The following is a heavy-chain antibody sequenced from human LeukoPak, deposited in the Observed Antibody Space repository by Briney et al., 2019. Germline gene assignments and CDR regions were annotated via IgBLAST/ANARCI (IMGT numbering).Heavy chain of an antibody. D-gene: IGHD3-10*01. Sequence: GGSLRLSCAASGFTFSSYWMSWVRQVPGKGLEWVANIRHDGSEKYFVDSVKGRFTISRDNAKNSLYLQMNSLRAEETAVYYYARDGMGVIKAFDIWGQGTMVTVSS. CDR3: ARDGMGVIKAFDI. V-gene: IGHV3-7*05. CDR2: IRHDGSEK. J-gene: IGHJ3*02. CDR1: GFTFSSYW.